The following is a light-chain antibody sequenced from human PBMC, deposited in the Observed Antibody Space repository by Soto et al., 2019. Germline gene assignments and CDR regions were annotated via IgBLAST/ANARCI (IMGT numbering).Light chain of an antibody. CDR1: ESVAEY. CDR2: GIS. V-gene: IGKV3-20*01. CDR3: QQYGTYLWT. Sequence: IVVTQSPSTLSFSPWERTTLSFRASESVAEYLAWYQQKHGQPPRLLIHGISSRATGISDRFSGGGSGTDFTLTISRLEPEDFAVYYCQQYGTYLWTLGQGTKVDIK. J-gene: IGKJ1*01.